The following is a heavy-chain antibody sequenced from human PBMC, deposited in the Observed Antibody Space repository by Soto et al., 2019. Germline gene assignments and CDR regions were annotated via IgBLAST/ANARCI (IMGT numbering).Heavy chain of an antibody. CDR3: ARDLGIAAAALPY. CDR1: GFTFSSYG. D-gene: IGHD6-13*01. V-gene: IGHV3-33*01. CDR2: IWYDGSNT. Sequence: QVQLVESGGGVVQPGRSLRLSCAASGFTFSSYGMHWVRQAPGKGLEWVAVIWYDGSNTYYADSVKGRFTISRDNSKNTLYLQMNSLRAEDTAVYYCARDLGIAAAALPYWGQGTLVTVSS. J-gene: IGHJ4*02.